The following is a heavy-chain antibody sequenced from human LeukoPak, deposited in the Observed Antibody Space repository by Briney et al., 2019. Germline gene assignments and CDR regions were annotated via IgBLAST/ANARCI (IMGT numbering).Heavy chain of an antibody. V-gene: IGHV1-46*01. CDR3: ARATIQTTAAAAPDP. J-gene: IGHJ5*02. D-gene: IGHD2-2*01. CDR2: INPSGGST. Sequence: ASVKVSCKASGYTFTSYYMHWVRQAPGQGLEWMRIINPSGGSTSYAQKFQGRVTMTRDTSTSTVYMELSSLRSEDTAVYYCARATIQTTAAAAPDPWGQGTLVTVSS. CDR1: GYTFTSYY.